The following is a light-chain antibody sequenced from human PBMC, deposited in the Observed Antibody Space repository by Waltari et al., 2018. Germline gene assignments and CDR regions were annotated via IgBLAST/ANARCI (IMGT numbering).Light chain of an antibody. CDR1: QSVSSS. Sequence: MVLTQSPATLSLSPGERATLTCRASQSVSSSLAWYQQTPGQAPRLLIYDASNRATGIPARFSGSRSGTDFTLTISSLEPEDFTVYYCQLRTNLMFTFGQGSKLEI. J-gene: IGKJ2*01. CDR2: DAS. CDR3: QLRTNLMFT. V-gene: IGKV3-11*01.